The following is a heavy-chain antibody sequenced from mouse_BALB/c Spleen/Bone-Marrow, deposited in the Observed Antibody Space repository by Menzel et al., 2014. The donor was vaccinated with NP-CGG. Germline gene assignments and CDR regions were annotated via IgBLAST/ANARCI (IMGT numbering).Heavy chain of an antibody. V-gene: IGHV1-63*01. Sequence: QVQLKQSGTELVRPGTSVKISCKASGYAFTNYWLGWVKQRPGHGLEWIGDIYPGSGNTYYNEKFKGKATLTADKSSSTAYMQLSGLTPEDSAVYFCTRRRSLDYWGQGTTLTVSS. CDR1: GYAFTNYW. CDR3: TRRRSLDY. CDR2: IYPGSGNT. J-gene: IGHJ2*01.